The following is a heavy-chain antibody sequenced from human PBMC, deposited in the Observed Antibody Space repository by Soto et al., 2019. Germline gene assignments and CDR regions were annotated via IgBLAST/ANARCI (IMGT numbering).Heavy chain of an antibody. J-gene: IGHJ5*02. V-gene: IGHV4-4*02. Sequence: SETLSLTCAVSSGSISSSNWWSWVRQPPGKGLEWIGEIYHSGSTNYNPSLKSRVTISVDKSKNQFTLKLSSVTAADTAVYYCSSALSYDILTGPNWFDPWGQGALVTVSS. CDR1: SGSISSSNW. CDR2: IYHSGST. D-gene: IGHD3-9*01. CDR3: SSALSYDILTGPNWFDP.